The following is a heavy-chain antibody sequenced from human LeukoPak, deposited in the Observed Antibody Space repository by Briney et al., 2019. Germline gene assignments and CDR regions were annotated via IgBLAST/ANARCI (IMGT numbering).Heavy chain of an antibody. Sequence: GESLKISCKGSGYSFSSYWIGWVRQMPGKGLQWMGIIYPGDSDTRYSPSFQGQVTISADKSISTAYLQWSSLKASDTAMYYCARQTGAYYYDSSGHGAFDIWGQGTMVTVSS. CDR1: GYSFSSYW. V-gene: IGHV5-51*01. CDR3: ARQTGAYYYDSSGHGAFDI. CDR2: IYPGDSDT. D-gene: IGHD3-22*01. J-gene: IGHJ3*02.